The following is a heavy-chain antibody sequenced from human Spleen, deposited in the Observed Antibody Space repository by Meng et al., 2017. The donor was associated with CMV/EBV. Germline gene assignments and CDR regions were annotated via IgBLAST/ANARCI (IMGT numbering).Heavy chain of an antibody. CDR3: AKGRCSSIDCSGFDH. CDR2: IYSGGTST. J-gene: IGHJ4*02. Sequence: SGFTFSSYAMSWVRQAPGKGLEWVSVIYSGGTSTYYADSVKGRFTISRDDSKNTLYLQMNSLRAEDTAVYYCAKGRCSSIDCSGFDHWGQGTLVTVSS. V-gene: IGHV3-23*03. CDR1: GFTFSSYA. D-gene: IGHD2-2*01.